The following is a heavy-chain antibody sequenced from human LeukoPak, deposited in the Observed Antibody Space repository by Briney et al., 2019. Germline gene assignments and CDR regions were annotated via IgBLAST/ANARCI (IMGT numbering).Heavy chain of an antibody. Sequence: GGSLRLSCAASGFIFSRSAMNWVRRAPGKGLEWVSYISSSGETLYYADSVKGRFTISRDNAKNSLSLQMNSLRDEDTAVYYCSRWATYNDFLGPFDYWGQGTLVTVSS. D-gene: IGHD5-24*01. CDR3: SRWATYNDFLGPFDY. CDR1: GFIFSRSA. V-gene: IGHV3-48*02. J-gene: IGHJ4*02. CDR2: ISSSGETL.